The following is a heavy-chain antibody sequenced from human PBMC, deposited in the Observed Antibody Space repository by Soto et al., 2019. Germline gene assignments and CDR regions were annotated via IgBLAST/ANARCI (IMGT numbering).Heavy chain of an antibody. J-gene: IGHJ6*02. CDR1: GGAFSGYY. V-gene: IGHV4-34*01. CDR3: AGLRELWPGAYYYYYGMDV. CDR2: INHSGTT. Sequence: SETLSLTCAVNGGAFSGYYWSWIRQPPGKGLEWIGEINHSGTTNYNPSLKSRVTISVDTSKNQFSLKLTSVTAADAAVYYCAGLRELWPGAYYYYYGMDVWGQGTTVTVS. D-gene: IGHD1-26*01.